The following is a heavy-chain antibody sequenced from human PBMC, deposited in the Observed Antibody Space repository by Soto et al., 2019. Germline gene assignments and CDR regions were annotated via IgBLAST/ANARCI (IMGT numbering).Heavy chain of an antibody. J-gene: IGHJ3*02. D-gene: IGHD6-25*01. CDR1: GVTCSDYS. Sequence: GGPLRLSCAASGVTCSDYSMPWIRQAPGEGLEWVSYISSSGSTIYYADSVKGRFTISRDNAKKSLYLQMNSLRAEDTAMYYCARFRPIAAAAARGALDIWGQGTMVTVSS. CDR2: ISSSGSTI. V-gene: IGHV3-11*01. CDR3: ARFRPIAAAAARGALDI.